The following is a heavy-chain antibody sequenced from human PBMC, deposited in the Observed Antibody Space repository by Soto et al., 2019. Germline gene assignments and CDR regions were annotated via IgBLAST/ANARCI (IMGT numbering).Heavy chain of an antibody. Sequence: SETLSLTCTVSGGSISSYYWSWIRQPPGKGLEWIGYIYYSGSTNYNPSLKSRVTISVDTSKNQFSLKLSSVTAADTAVYYCARLGWNDVDYYYYYMDVWGKGTTVTVSS. CDR1: GGSISSYY. V-gene: IGHV4-59*08. CDR2: IYYSGST. CDR3: ARLGWNDVDYYYYYMDV. D-gene: IGHD1-1*01. J-gene: IGHJ6*03.